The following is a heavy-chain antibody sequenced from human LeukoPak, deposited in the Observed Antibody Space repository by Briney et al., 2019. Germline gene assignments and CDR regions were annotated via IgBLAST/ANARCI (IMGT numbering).Heavy chain of an antibody. J-gene: IGHJ4*02. CDR2: ISYDGSNK. D-gene: IGHD6-13*01. V-gene: IGHV3-30*18. CDR1: GFTFSSYG. Sequence: PGGSLRLSCAASGFTFSSYGMHWVRQAPGKGLEWVAVISYDGSNKYYADSVKGRFTISRDNSKNTLYLQMNSLRAEDTAVYYCAKESDVAAAGIDYWGQGTLVTVSS. CDR3: AKESDVAAAGIDY.